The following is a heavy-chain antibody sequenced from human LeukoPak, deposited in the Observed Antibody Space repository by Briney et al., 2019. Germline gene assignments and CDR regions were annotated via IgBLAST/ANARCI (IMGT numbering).Heavy chain of an antibody. CDR1: GGSISSGSYY. V-gene: IGHV4-61*02. CDR3: ARLRRSHADF. J-gene: IGHJ4*02. CDR2: IYTSGST. Sequence: SETLSLTCTVSGGSISSGSYYWSWIRQPAGKGLEWIGRIYTSGSTNYNPSLKSRVTISVDTSKNQFSLKLSSVTAADTAVYYCARLRRSHADFWGQGTLVTVSS. D-gene: IGHD6-13*01.